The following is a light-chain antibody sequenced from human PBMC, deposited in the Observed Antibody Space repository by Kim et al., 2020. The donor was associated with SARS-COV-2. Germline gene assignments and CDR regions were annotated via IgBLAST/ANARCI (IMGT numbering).Light chain of an antibody. CDR2: QDS. V-gene: IGLV3-1*01. CDR1: KLGDKY. J-gene: IGLJ3*02. CDR3: QAWDSSTGLV. Sequence: SPGQTASITCSGDKLGDKYACWYQQKPGQSPVLVIYQDSKRPSGIPERFSGSNSGNTATLTISGTQAMDEADYYCQAWDSSTGLVFGGGTQLTVL.